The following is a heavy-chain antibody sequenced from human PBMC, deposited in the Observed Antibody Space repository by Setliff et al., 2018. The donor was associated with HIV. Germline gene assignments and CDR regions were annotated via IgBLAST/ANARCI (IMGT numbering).Heavy chain of an antibody. D-gene: IGHD6-19*01. CDR1: GFTFSSYV. CDR3: AKEGWSSGWYSDY. CDR2: INDSGGAT. Sequence: PGGSLRLSCAASGFTFSSYVMNWVRQAPGKGLEWVSDINDSGGATYYADSVKGRFTISRDNSKNTLYLQMNSLRAEDTAVYYCAKEGWSSGWYSDYWGQGTLVTVSS. J-gene: IGHJ4*02. V-gene: IGHV3-23*01.